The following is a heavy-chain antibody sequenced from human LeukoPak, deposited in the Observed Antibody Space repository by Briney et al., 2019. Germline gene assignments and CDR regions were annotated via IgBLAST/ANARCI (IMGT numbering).Heavy chain of an antibody. Sequence: ASVTVSCKASGYTFTSYGIRWVRQAPGQGLEWMGWISAYNGNTNYAQKLQGRVTMTTDTSTSTAYMELRSLRSDDTAVYYCARGPSTGYELLWFGELHFDYWGQGTLVTVSS. D-gene: IGHD3-10*01. V-gene: IGHV1-18*01. CDR1: GYTFTSYG. CDR3: ARGPSTGYELLWFGELHFDY. J-gene: IGHJ4*02. CDR2: ISAYNGNT.